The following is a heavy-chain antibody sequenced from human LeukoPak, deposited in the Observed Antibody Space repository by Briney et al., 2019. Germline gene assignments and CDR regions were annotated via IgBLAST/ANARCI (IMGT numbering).Heavy chain of an antibody. J-gene: IGHJ3*02. Sequence: GGSLRLSCEASGFTFSDYILDWVRQAPGKGLEWVGRIRRGTNSYTTEYAASVKGRFIISRDDSKNSLFLHMNSLQTEDTAVYHCTRDGGGGGYSAFDIWGQGTMVTVSS. CDR3: TRDGGGGGYSAFDI. V-gene: IGHV3-72*01. D-gene: IGHD3-16*01. CDR2: IRRGTNSYTT. CDR1: GFTFSDYI.